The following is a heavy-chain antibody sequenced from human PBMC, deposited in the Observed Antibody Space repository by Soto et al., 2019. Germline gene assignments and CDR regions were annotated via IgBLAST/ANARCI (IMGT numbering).Heavy chain of an antibody. V-gene: IGHV3-73*01. CDR3: TRLRSSSNFDY. J-gene: IGHJ4*02. D-gene: IGHD6-13*01. Sequence: PGGSLRLSCAASGFTFSGSAMHWVRQASGKGLEWVGRIRSKANSYATAYAASVKGRFTISRDDSKNTAYLQMNSLKTEDTAVYYCTRLRSSSNFDYWGQGTLVTVSS. CDR1: GFTFSGSA. CDR2: IRSKANSYAT.